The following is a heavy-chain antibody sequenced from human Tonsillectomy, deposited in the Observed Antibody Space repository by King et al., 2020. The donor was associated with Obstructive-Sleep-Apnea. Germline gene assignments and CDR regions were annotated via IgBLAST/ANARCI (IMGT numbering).Heavy chain of an antibody. CDR3: ARDREQEVVGANAFDI. Sequence: HVQLVESGGGVVQPGRSLRLSCAASGFTFSNYAMHWVRQAPGKGLEWVAFISFDGSNKYYADSVKGRFTISRDNSKNTLHLQMNSLRAEDTALYYCARDREQEVVGANAFDIWGQGTMVTVSS. CDR2: ISFDGSNK. V-gene: IGHV3-30*04. CDR1: GFTFSNYA. J-gene: IGHJ3*02. D-gene: IGHD1-26*01.